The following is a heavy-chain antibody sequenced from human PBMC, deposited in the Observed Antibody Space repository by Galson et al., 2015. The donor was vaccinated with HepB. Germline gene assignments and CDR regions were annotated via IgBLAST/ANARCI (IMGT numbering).Heavy chain of an antibody. D-gene: IGHD6-13*01. J-gene: IGHJ4*02. V-gene: IGHV4-38-2*02. CDR1: GYSISSGYY. CDR3: ARVRSSSWGYLDY. Sequence: SETLSLTCTVSGYSISSGYYWGWIRQPPGKGLEWIGTIYHSGSTYYNPSLKSRVTISVDTSKNRFSLKLTSVTAADTAVYYCARVRSSSWGYLDYWGQGTLVTVSS. CDR2: IYHSGST.